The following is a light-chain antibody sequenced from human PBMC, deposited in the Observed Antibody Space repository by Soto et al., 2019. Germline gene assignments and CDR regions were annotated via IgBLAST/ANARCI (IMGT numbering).Light chain of an antibody. CDR2: INYDGTH. CDR3: QSLGTGIQV. V-gene: IGLV4-69*01. Sequence: QAVVPQSPSASASLGSSVKLPCTLSRGYSTYAIAWNHQQSGKGPRFLMKINYDGTHSKGDGFYDRVSGSSSGAERHLTSYSLQSEDEADYYCQSLGTGIQVFGVGTKLNVL. J-gene: IGLJ3*02. CDR1: RGYSTYA.